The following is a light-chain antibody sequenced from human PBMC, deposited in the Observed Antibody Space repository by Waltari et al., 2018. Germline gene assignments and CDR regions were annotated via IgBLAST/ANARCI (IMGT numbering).Light chain of an antibody. CDR1: SNAVGAYNC. V-gene: IGLV2-8*01. J-gene: IGLJ1*01. CDR3: SSYAGADYHYV. Sequence: QSALTQPPSASGSPGQSVTISCTGTSNAVGAYNCVSWYQQHPGKVPKLTIYEVTKRPSGVPDRFSGSKSGNTASLTISGLQAEDEADYYCSSYAGADYHYVFGTGTKVTVL. CDR2: EVT.